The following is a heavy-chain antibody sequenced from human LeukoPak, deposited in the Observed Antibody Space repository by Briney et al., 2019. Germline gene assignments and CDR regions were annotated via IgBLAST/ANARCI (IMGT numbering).Heavy chain of an antibody. CDR2: IYHSGST. Sequence: SETLSLTCTVSGYSISSGYYWGWIRQPPGKGLEWIGNIYHSGSTYYNPSLKSRVTISVDTSKNQFSLKLTSVTAADTAVYYCARESEGYGSSGYYFAVWGQGTLVTVSS. CDR1: GYSISSGYY. D-gene: IGHD3-22*01. J-gene: IGHJ4*02. CDR3: ARESEGYGSSGYYFAV. V-gene: IGHV4-38-2*02.